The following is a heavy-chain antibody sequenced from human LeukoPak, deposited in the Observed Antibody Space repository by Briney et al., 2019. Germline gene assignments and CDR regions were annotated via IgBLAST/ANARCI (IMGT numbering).Heavy chain of an antibody. Sequence: PGGSLRLPCAASGFTFSDYYMSWLRQAPGKGLEWVSYISSSGSTIYYADSVKGRFTISRDNAKNSLYLQMNSLRAEDTAVYYCASSAKLRFLEWNNWFDPWGQGTLVTVSS. CDR2: ISSSGSTI. V-gene: IGHV3-11*01. J-gene: IGHJ5*02. CDR3: ASSAKLRFLEWNNWFDP. D-gene: IGHD3-3*01. CDR1: GFTFSDYY.